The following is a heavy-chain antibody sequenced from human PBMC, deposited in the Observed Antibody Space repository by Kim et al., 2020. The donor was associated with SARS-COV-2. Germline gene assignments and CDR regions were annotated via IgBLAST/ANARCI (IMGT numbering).Heavy chain of an antibody. V-gene: IGHV4-59*01. J-gene: IGHJ4*02. D-gene: IGHD3-16*02. Sequence: SETLSLTCTVSGGSISGYYWSWIRQPPGKGLEWFGYIHYSGSTNNNASFKSRVTTSVNTSKNQFSLKLSSMTAAGRAGYYCARGVGGSYRYSFGYWGQGTLVTVSP. CDR3: ARGVGGSYRYSFGY. CDR1: GGSISGYY. CDR2: IHYSGST.